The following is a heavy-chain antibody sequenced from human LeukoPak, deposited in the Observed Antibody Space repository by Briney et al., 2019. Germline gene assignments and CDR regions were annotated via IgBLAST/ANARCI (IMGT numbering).Heavy chain of an antibody. CDR1: GGSISSYY. CDR2: IYYSGST. V-gene: IGHV4-59*06. J-gene: IGHJ4*02. CDR3: ASDDLSSRAAY. D-gene: IGHD3-3*01. Sequence: PSETLSLTCTVSGGSISSYYWSWIRQPPGKGLEWIGYIYYSGSTYYNPSLKSRVTISVDTSKNQFSLKLSSVTAADTAVYYCASDDLSSRAAYWGQGTLVTVSS.